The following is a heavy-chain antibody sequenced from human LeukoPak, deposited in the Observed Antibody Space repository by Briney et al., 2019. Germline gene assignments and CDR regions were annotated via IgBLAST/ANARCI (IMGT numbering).Heavy chain of an antibody. Sequence: GGSLRLSCAASGFTFSSYAMHWVRQAPGKGLEWVAVISYDGSNKYYADSVKGRFTISRDNSKNTLYLQMNSLRAEDTAVYYCAKEYYDSTIGYFDYWGQGTLVTVSS. CDR2: ISYDGSNK. D-gene: IGHD3-3*01. CDR3: AKEYYDSTIGYFDY. CDR1: GFTFSSYA. V-gene: IGHV3-30-3*01. J-gene: IGHJ4*02.